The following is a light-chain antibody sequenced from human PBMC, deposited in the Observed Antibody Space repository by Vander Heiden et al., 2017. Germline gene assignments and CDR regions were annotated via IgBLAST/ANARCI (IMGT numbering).Light chain of an antibody. CDR2: NDD. CDR1: SSNIGNNA. CDR3: AAWDDSLNGVV. V-gene: IGLV1-36*01. Sequence: QSVLPQPPSVSEAPRQRVTISCSGSSSNIGNNAVNWYQQLPGKAPKLLIYNDDLLPSGVSDRFSGSKSGTSASLAISGLQSEDEADYYCAAWDDSLNGVVFGGGTKLTVL. J-gene: IGLJ2*01.